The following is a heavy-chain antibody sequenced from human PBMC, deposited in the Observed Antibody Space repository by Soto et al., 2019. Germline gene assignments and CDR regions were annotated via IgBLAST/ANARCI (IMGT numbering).Heavy chain of an antibody. CDR1: GGSVSSGSYY. CDR3: ARGRPLLWFGELSPYYFDS. V-gene: IGHV4-61*01. Sequence: SETLSLTCTVSGGSVSSGSYYWSWIRQPPEKGLEWIGYIYSSGSTNYNPSLKSRVTISVDTSRNQFSLKLSSVTAADTAVYYCARGRPLLWFGELSPYYFDSWGRGTLVTVSS. J-gene: IGHJ4*02. CDR2: IYSSGST. D-gene: IGHD3-10*01.